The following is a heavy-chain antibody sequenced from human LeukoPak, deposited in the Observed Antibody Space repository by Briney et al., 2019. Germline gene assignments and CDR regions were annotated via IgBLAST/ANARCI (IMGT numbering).Heavy chain of an antibody. CDR3: AREPGELWPLYYYYGMDV. V-gene: IGHV3-30-3*01. J-gene: IGHJ6*02. CDR1: GFTFNSYA. CDR2: ISYDGSNK. Sequence: GGSLRLSCAASGFTFNSYAMHWVRQAPGKGLEWVAVISYDGSNKYYADSVKGRFTISRDNSKNTLYLQMNSLRAEDTAVYYCAREPGELWPLYYYYGMDVWGQGTTVTVSS. D-gene: IGHD5-18*01.